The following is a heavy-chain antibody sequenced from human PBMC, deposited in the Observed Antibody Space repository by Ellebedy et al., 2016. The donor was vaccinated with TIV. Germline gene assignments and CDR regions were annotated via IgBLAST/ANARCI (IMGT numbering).Heavy chain of an antibody. CDR2: IFSGGDT. J-gene: IGHJ6*02. V-gene: IGHV3-53*04. CDR3: ARVHIENFYGMDV. CDR1: GFSVSTNY. Sequence: PGGSLRLSCAASGFSVSTNYLSWVRQAPGQGLEWVSVIFSGGDTHFADSVKGRFTMSRHTSKNTIYLQMNSLRIEDTAIYYCARVHIENFYGMDVWGQGTTVTVSS. D-gene: IGHD2-21*01.